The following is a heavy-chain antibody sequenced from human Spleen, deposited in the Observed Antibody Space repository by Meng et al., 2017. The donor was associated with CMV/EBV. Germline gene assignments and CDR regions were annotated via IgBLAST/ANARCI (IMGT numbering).Heavy chain of an antibody. CDR3: ANRFYYFDY. Sequence: GESLKISCAASGFTLSSYAMSWVRQAPGKGLEWVSAISGSGGSTYYADSVKGRFTISRDNSKNTLYLQMNSLRAEDTAVYYCANRFYYFDYWGQGTLVTVSS. CDR1: GFTLSSYA. D-gene: IGHD6-25*01. CDR2: ISGSGGST. V-gene: IGHV3-23*01. J-gene: IGHJ4*02.